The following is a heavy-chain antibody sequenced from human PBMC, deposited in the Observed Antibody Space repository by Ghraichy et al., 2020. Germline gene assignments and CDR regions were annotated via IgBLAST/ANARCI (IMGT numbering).Heavy chain of an antibody. Sequence: GGSLRLSCAASGFTFEMYGMTWVRQAPGKGLEWVSGISDDGRNTYYTNSVKGRFTISRDNSKNTLFLHMRDLRAEDTAIYYCAKNIRVVSRLDSWGPGTLVSVSS. D-gene: IGHD3-3*01. J-gene: IGHJ4*02. CDR2: ISDDGRNT. CDR3: AKNIRVVSRLDS. V-gene: IGHV3-23*01. CDR1: GFTFEMYG.